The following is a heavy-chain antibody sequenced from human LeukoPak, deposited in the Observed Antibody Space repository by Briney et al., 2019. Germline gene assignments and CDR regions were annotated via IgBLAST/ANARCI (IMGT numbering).Heavy chain of an antibody. CDR3: ARDFWVTTVSTPDY. V-gene: IGHV1-18*01. CDR1: NYTFTDYD. J-gene: IGHJ4*02. Sequence: GASVRVSCTASNYTFTDYDVTWVRQAPGQGLEWMGWVSKYTGNADYAPKFQGRVSMTTDTSTRTAYMELRSLRPDDTAVYYCARDFWVTTVSTPDYWGQGTLVTVSS. CDR2: VSKYTGNA. D-gene: IGHD4-11*01.